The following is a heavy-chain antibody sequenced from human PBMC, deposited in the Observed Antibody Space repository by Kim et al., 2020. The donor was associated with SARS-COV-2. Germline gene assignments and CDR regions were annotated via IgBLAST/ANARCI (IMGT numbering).Heavy chain of an antibody. V-gene: IGHV4-34*01. CDR1: GGSFSGYY. CDR2: INHSGST. D-gene: IGHD3-22*01. J-gene: IGHJ5*02. CDR3: ARGQGSSGYYP. Sequence: SETLSLTCAVYGGSFSGYYWSWIRQPPGKGLEWIGEINHSGSTNYNPSLKSRVTISVDTSKNQFSLKLSSVTAADTAVYYCARGQGSSGYYPWGQGTLVT.